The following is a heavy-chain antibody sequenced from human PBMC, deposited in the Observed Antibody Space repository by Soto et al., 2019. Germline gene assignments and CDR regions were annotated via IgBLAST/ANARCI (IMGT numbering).Heavy chain of an antibody. V-gene: IGHV1-8*01. CDR3: ARVINGITIFGVVIKEDYYYYMDV. D-gene: IGHD3-3*01. CDR1: GYTFTSYD. J-gene: IGHJ6*03. Sequence: ASVKVSCKASGYTFTSYDINWVRQATGQGLEWMGWMNPNSGNTGYAQKFQGRATMTRNTSISTAYMELSSLRSEDTAVYYCARVINGITIFGVVIKEDYYYYMDVWGKGTTVTVSS. CDR2: MNPNSGNT.